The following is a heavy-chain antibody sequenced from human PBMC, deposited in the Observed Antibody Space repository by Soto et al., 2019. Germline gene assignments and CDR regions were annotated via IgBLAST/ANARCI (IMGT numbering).Heavy chain of an antibody. Sequence: GASVKVSCKASGGTFSSYAISWVRQAPGQGLEWMGGIIPIFGTANYAQKFQGRVTMTRNTSISTAYMELSSLRSEDTAVYYCARVGYLVTAIRDDAFDIWGQGTMVTVSS. CDR1: GGTFSSYA. J-gene: IGHJ3*02. D-gene: IGHD2-21*02. V-gene: IGHV1-69*05. CDR3: ARVGYLVTAIRDDAFDI. CDR2: IIPIFGTA.